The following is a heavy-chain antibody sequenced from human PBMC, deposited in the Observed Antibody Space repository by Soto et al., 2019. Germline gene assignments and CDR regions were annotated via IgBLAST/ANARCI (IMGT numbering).Heavy chain of an antibody. CDR2: INPNSGST. CDR3: ARPYCSSTSCYTGEGFGYYGMDV. J-gene: IGHJ6*02. Sequence: ASVTVSCTASGWRYSVDVIGWVRQAPRQGLEWMGGINPNSGSTNYAQKFQGRVTMTRDTSISTAYMELSRLRSDDTAVYYCARPYCSSTSCYTGEGFGYYGMDVWGQGTTVTVSS. D-gene: IGHD2-2*02. V-gene: IGHV1-2*02. CDR1: GWRYSVDV.